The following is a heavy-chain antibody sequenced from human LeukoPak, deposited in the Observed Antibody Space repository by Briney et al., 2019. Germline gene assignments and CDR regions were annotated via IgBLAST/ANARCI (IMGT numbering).Heavy chain of an antibody. D-gene: IGHD1-26*01. Sequence: ASVKVSCKASGYTFTTYDINWVRQATGQGLEWLGWMNPNSDNTGYAQKFQGRVTMTRNTSISTAYMELSSLRSEDTAVYYCAIRGGSLEFYWGQGTLVTVSS. CDR2: MNPNSDNT. CDR3: AIRGGSLEFY. V-gene: IGHV1-8*01. CDR1: GYTFTTYD. J-gene: IGHJ4*02.